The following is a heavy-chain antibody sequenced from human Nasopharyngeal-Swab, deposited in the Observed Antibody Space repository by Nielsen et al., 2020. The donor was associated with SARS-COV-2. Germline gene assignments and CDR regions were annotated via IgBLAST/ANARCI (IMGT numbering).Heavy chain of an antibody. Sequence: ASVKVSCKASGYTFTSYVISWVRPAPGQGLEWMGWISAYNGNTNYAQKLQGRVTMTTHTSTSTAYMELRSLRSDDTAVYYCARDGGIVVVPAATGEPYYYYGMDVWGQGTTVTVSS. CDR2: ISAYNGNT. CDR3: ARDGGIVVVPAATGEPYYYYGMDV. J-gene: IGHJ6*02. CDR1: GYTFTSYV. V-gene: IGHV1-18*01. D-gene: IGHD2-2*01.